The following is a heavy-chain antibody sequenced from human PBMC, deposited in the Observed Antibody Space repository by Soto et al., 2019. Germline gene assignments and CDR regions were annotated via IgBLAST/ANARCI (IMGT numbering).Heavy chain of an antibody. J-gene: IGHJ4*02. V-gene: IGHV5-10-1*01. Sequence: PGESLKISCKGSGYSFTSYWISWVRQMPGKGLEWMGRIDPSDSYTNYSPSFQGHVTISADKSISTAYLQWSSLKASDTAMYYCARQWVATRTPPDYWGQGTLVTVSS. D-gene: IGHD2-15*01. CDR3: ARQWVATRTPPDY. CDR2: IDPSDSYT. CDR1: GYSFTSYW.